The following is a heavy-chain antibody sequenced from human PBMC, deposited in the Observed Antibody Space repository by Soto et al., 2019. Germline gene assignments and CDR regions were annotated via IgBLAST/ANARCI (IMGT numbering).Heavy chain of an antibody. CDR2: IIPIFGTA. J-gene: IGHJ4*02. CDR1: GGTFSSYA. CDR3: ARERGDNWNYDSGNSGSGYYFDY. D-gene: IGHD1-7*01. V-gene: IGHV1-69*13. Sequence: SVKVSCKASGGTFSSYAISWVRQAPGQGLELMGGIIPIFGTANYAQKFQGRVTITADESTSTAYMELSSLRSEDTAVYYCARERGDNWNYDSGNSGSGYYFDYWGQGTLVTVSS.